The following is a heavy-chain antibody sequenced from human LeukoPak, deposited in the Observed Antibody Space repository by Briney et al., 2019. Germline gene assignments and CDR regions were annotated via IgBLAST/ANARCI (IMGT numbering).Heavy chain of an antibody. D-gene: IGHD6-19*01. CDR2: INHSGCT. J-gene: IGHJ4*02. CDR3: ASSIAVAGPFDY. Sequence: SETLSLTCAVYGGSFSGYYWSWIRQPPGKGLEWIGEINHSGCTNYNPSLKSRVTISVDTSKNQFSLKLSSVTAADTAVYYCASSIAVAGPFDYWGQGTLVTVSS. V-gene: IGHV4-34*01. CDR1: GGSFSGYY.